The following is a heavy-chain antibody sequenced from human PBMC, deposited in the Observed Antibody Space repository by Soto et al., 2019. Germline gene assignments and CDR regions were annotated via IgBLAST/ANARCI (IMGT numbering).Heavy chain of an antibody. CDR1: GGSFSGYY. CDR3: ARKRWIQLPFDY. CDR2: INHSGST. J-gene: IGHJ4*02. Sequence: SETLSLTCAVYGGSFSGYYWSWIRQPPGKGLEWIGEINHSGSTNYNPSLKSRVTISVDTSKNQFSLKLSSVTAADTAVYYCARKRWIQLPFDYWGQGTLVTVSS. D-gene: IGHD5-18*01. V-gene: IGHV4-34*01.